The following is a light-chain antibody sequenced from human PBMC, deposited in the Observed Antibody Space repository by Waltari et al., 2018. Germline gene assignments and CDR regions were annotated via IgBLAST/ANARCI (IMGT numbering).Light chain of an antibody. CDR3: CSYAGDRSVL. CDR1: SSDVGNYNL. Sequence: QSALTQPASVSGSPGQSITVSCTGTSSDVGNYNLVSWYQQHPGNAPKLLIYEVSKRPSGVSNRFSGSKSGTTASLTVSGLQAEDEAIYFCCSYAGDRSVLFGGGTKLTVL. J-gene: IGLJ2*01. CDR2: EVS. V-gene: IGLV2-23*02.